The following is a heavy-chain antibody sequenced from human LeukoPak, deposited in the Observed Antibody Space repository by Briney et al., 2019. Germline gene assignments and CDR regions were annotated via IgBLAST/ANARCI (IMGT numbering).Heavy chain of an antibody. CDR2: IYYSGST. CDR1: GVSISSYY. Sequence: SEPLSLLCTVSGVSISSYYWSWIRQPPGRGLEWIGYIYYSGSTNYNPSLKSRVTISVDTSKNQCSLKLSSVTAADTAVYYCARDGLGGFFDYWGQGTLVTVSS. CDR3: ARDGLGGFFDY. D-gene: IGHD3-16*01. J-gene: IGHJ4*02. V-gene: IGHV4-59*12.